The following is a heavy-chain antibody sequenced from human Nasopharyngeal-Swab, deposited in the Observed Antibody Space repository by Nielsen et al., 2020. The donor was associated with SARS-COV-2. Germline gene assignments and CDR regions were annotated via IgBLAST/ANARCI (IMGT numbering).Heavy chain of an antibody. CDR2: ISSSSTYI. D-gene: IGHD3-10*01. V-gene: IGHV3-21*01. Sequence: GGSLRLSCAASGLTFSSHSMNWVRKAPGKGLEWVSSISSSSTYIYYPDSVKGRFTISSDNAKNSLYLQMNSLRVEDTAVYYCARVLLRALGKFGEGYAFDIWGQGTMVTVSS. CDR3: ARVLLRALGKFGEGYAFDI. CDR1: GLTFSSHS. J-gene: IGHJ3*02.